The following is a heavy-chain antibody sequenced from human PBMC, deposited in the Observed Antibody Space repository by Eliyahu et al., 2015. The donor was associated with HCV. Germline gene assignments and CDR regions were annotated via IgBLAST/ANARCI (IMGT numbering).Heavy chain of an antibody. V-gene: IGHV2-70*15. J-gene: IGHJ3*02. Sequence: QVTLRESGPALVRPTQTLTLTCTFXGFSLXTSGMCVSWIXQPPGKALEWLARIDWDDDKXYSXSLKTRLTISKDTSKNQVVLTMTNMDPVDTATYYCARTVRGPIAGTWAFDIWGPGTMVTVSS. D-gene: IGHD3-10*01. CDR1: GFSLXTSGMC. CDR3: ARTVRGPIAGTWAFDI. CDR2: IDWDDDK.